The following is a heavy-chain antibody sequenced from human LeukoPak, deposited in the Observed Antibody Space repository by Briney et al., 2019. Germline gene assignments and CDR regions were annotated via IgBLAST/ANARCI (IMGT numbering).Heavy chain of an antibody. Sequence: SETLSLTCTVSGGSISSYYWSWIRQPPGKGLEWIGYIYYSGSTNYNPSLKSRVTISVDTSKNQFPLKLSSVTAADTAVYYCASLWGPVPGTWFDPWGQGTLVTVSS. CDR2: IYYSGST. V-gene: IGHV4-59*01. CDR1: GGSISSYY. J-gene: IGHJ5*02. D-gene: IGHD3-16*01. CDR3: ASLWGPVPGTWFDP.